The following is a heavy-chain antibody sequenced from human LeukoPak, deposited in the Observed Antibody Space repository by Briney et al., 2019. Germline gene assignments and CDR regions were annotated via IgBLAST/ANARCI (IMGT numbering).Heavy chain of an antibody. D-gene: IGHD3-9*01. CDR1: GYTFTSYA. CDR2: ISGYNGNK. V-gene: IGHV1-18*01. CDR3: ARDLKYNILTGFRSSFGFDP. J-gene: IGHJ5*02. Sequence: ASVKVSCKASGYTFTSYAMNWVRQAPGQGLEWMGWISGYNGNKQYAQKVQGRVTMTTDTSTNTAYMELRSLRSDDTAVYYCARDLKYNILTGFRSSFGFDPWGQGTLVTVSS.